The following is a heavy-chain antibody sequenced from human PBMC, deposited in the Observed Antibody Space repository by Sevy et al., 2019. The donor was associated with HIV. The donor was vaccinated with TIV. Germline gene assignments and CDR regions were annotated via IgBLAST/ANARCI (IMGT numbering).Heavy chain of an antibody. J-gene: IGHJ4*02. CDR1: GGSISSGSYF. CDR2: MYYSGNT. CDR3: ARRYSGYEH. D-gene: IGHD5-12*01. V-gene: IGHV4-39*01. Sequence: SETLSLTCTVSGGSISSGSYFWGWIRQPPGKGLEWIVSMYYSGNTYYNPSLKSRVTISVNTSKNQFSLTLTSVTAADTAVYFCARRYSGYEHWGQGILVTVSS.